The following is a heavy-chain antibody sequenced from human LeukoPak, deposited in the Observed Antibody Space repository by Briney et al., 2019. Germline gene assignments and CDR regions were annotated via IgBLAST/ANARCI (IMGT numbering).Heavy chain of an antibody. D-gene: IGHD3-3*01. CDR2: IRYDGSNK. CDR1: GFTFSSYG. CDR3: AKDRPPRAYYDFWSES. Sequence: GGSLRLSCAASGFTFSSYGMHWVRQAPGKGLEWVAFIRYDGSNKYYADSVKGRFTISRENSKNTLYLQMNSLRAEDTAVYYCAKDRPPRAYYDFWSESWGQGTMVTVSS. V-gene: IGHV3-30*02. J-gene: IGHJ3*01.